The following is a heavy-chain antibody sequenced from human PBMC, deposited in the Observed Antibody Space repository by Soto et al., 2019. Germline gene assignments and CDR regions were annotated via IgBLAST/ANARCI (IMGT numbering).Heavy chain of an antibody. D-gene: IGHD3-16*01. CDR3: ARDEGTLGMDV. J-gene: IGHJ6*02. Sequence: GASVNVSCKASGGTFSSYAIRWVRQAPGQGREWMGGIIPIFGTANYAQKFQGRVTITADESTSTAYMELSSLRSEDTAVYYCARDEGTLGMDVWGQGTTVTVSS. V-gene: IGHV1-69*13. CDR2: IIPIFGTA. CDR1: GGTFSSYA.